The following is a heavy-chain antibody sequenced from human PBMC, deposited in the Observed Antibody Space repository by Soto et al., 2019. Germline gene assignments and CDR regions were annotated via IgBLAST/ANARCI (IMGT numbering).Heavy chain of an antibody. CDR2: IMYGGSNK. Sequence: PGGSLRLSCEASGFTFSNYGMHWVRQDPGKGLEWVAVIMYGGSNKYYAASVKGRFTISRDNSKNTLYLQMSSLRAEDTAVYYCAKDASAGAYYVDYWGQGTLVTVSS. V-gene: IGHV3-33*06. CDR3: AKDASAGAYYVDY. J-gene: IGHJ4*02. D-gene: IGHD6-13*01. CDR1: GFTFSNYG.